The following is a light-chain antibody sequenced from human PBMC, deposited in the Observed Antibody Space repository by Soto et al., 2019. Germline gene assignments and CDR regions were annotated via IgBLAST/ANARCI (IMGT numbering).Light chain of an antibody. Sequence: EIMMTQSPATLSVSPDERVTLSCRARQSFGSNLAWYQQKPGQAPMIRICGASTRATGIPARFSGSGSETEFTLPISSLQAEDSAVYYRQQYNNWPSGAFGQGTKVDIK. J-gene: IGKJ1*01. CDR3: QQYNNWPSGA. CDR1: QSFGSN. CDR2: GAS. V-gene: IGKV3-15*01.